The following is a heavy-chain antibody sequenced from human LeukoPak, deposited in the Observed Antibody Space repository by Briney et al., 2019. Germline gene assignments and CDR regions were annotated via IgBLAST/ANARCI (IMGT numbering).Heavy chain of an antibody. CDR1: GFTFSSYS. Sequence: GGSLKLSCAASGFTFSSYSMNWVRQAPGKGLEWVSYISSSSSTIYYADSVKGRFTISRDNAKNSLYLQINSLRVEDTAVYYCARDVGGPDYWGQGTLVTVSS. CDR3: ARDVGGPDY. J-gene: IGHJ4*02. D-gene: IGHD3-10*01. V-gene: IGHV3-48*04. CDR2: ISSSSSTI.